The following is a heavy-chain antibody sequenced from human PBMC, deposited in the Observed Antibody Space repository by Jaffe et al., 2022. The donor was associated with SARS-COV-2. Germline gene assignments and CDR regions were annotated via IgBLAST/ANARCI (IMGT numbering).Heavy chain of an antibody. CDR3: VRGGCSKTSCYEATF. CDR1: GFSINSGYY. V-gene: IGHV4-38-2*02. D-gene: IGHD2-2*01. J-gene: IGHJ4*02. Sequence: QVQLQESGPGLVKPSETLSLTCNVSGFSINSGYYWGWIRQPPGKGLEWIGAFYDSETSYYNPSLKSRVTISPHTSKNQFSLNLTSVTAADTAVYYCVRGGCSKTSCYEATFWGQGTLVTVSS. CDR2: FYDSETS.